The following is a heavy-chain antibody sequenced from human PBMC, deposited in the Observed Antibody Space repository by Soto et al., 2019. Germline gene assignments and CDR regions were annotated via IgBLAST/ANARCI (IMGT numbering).Heavy chain of an antibody. CDR2: MDYSGRA. D-gene: IGHD3-3*01. CDR1: GVSMSSSTYY. Sequence: QVPLQEPGPGLVKPSETLCVNYTVVGVSMSSSTYYWGWIRQPPGKGLEWIGGMDYSGRAYYNPSLKSRVTIAVDTSKNRFSLRLSSVTAADTAVYYRARLKRITVVGVAPIRGIFDSWGQGDPVTVSS. CDR3: ARLKRITVVGVAPIRGIFDS. V-gene: IGHV4-39*01. J-gene: IGHJ4*02.